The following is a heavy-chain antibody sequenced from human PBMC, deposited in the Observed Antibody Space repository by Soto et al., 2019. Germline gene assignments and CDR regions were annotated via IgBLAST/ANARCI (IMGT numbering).Heavy chain of an antibody. J-gene: IGHJ6*03. CDR2: MSPQTGNT. CDR1: GYTFTRYD. D-gene: IGHD6-6*01. V-gene: IGHV1-8*01. Sequence: QVQLVQSGAEGKEPGASMKISCQASGYTFTRYDITWVRQATGQGLEWMGWMSPQTGNTAYAEKFQGRVTMTRSTSINTAYMEFNGLRSEDTAVYYCARLSEESSSSNYYYFYMDVWGKGSTVTVSS. CDR3: ARLSEESSSSNYYYFYMDV.